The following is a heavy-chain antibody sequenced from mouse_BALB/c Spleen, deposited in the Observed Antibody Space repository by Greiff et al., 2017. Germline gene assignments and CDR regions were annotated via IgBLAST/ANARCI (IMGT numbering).Heavy chain of an antibody. CDR1: GFNIKDTY. CDR3: ASYGNYGKYYYAMDY. D-gene: IGHD2-1*01. J-gene: IGHJ4*01. V-gene: IGHV14-3*02. Sequence: VQLKQSGAELVKPGASVKLSCTASGFNIKDTYMHWVKQRPEQGLEWIGWIDPENGNTIYDPKFQGKASITADTSSNTAYLQLSSLTSEDTAVYYCASYGNYGKYYYAMDYWGQGTSVTVSS. CDR2: IDPENGNT.